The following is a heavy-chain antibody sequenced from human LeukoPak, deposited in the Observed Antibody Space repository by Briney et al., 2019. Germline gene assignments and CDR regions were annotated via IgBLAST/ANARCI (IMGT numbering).Heavy chain of an antibody. Sequence: SETLSLTCAVYGGSFSGYYWSWIRQPPGKGLEWIGEINHSGSTNYNPSLKSRVTISVDTSKNQFSLKLSSVTAADTAVYYCARGTKKVSRSTMVRGVIPGGFDYWGQGTLVTVSS. V-gene: IGHV4-34*01. J-gene: IGHJ4*02. CDR1: GGSFSGYY. CDR3: ARGTKKVSRSTMVRGVIPGGFDY. D-gene: IGHD3-10*01. CDR2: INHSGST.